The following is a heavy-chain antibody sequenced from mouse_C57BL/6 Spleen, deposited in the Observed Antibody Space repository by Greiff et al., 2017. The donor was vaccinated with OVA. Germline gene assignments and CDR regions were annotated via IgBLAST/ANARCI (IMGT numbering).Heavy chain of an antibody. D-gene: IGHD2-10*02. Sequence: EVQGVESGGGLVQPGGSLSLSCAASGFTFTDYYMSWVRQPPGKALEWLGFIRNKANGSTTEYSASVKGRFTISRDNSQSILYLQMNATRAEDSATDYCGRGAVWHYYAMEYWGQGTSVTVSS. CDR1: GFTFTDYY. CDR2: IRNKANGSTT. V-gene: IGHV7-3*01. CDR3: GRGAVWHYYAMEY. J-gene: IGHJ4*01.